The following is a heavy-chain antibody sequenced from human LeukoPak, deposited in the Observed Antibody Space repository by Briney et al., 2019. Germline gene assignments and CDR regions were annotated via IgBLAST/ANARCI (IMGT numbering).Heavy chain of an antibody. CDR2: IWYDGSNK. V-gene: IGHV3-33*01. CDR1: GFTFSSYG. CDR3: ARESMVRGVQYLFDY. J-gene: IGHJ4*02. Sequence: GRSLRLSCAASGFTFSSYGMHWVRQAPGKGLEGVAVIWYDGSNKYYADSVKGRFTISRDNSKNTLYLQMNSLRAEDTAVYYCARESMVRGVQYLFDYWGQGTLVTVSS. D-gene: IGHD3-10*01.